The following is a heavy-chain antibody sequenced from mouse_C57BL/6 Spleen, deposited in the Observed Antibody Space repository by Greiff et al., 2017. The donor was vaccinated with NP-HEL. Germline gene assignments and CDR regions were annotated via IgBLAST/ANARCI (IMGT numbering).Heavy chain of an antibody. Sequence: QVQLKQPGAELVMPGASVKLSCKASGYTFTSYWMHWVKQRPGQGLEWIGEIDPSDSYTNYNQKFKGKSTLTVDKSSSTAYMQLSSLTSEDSAVYYCARWGRLYAMDYWGQGTSVTVSS. J-gene: IGHJ4*01. CDR3: ARWGRLYAMDY. V-gene: IGHV1-69*01. CDR2: IDPSDSYT. CDR1: GYTFTSYW.